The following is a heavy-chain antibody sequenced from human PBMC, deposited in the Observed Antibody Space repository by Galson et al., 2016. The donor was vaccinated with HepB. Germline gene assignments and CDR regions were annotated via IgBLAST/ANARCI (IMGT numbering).Heavy chain of an antibody. CDR3: AKVGDSSWFDS. D-gene: IGHD6-13*01. V-gene: IGHV3-23*01. Sequence: LEWVSALIATSGRTYYADSVKDRFTISRDISKNTLSLHMTSLRVEDTAVYYCAKVGDSSWFDSWGQGTLVTVSS. J-gene: IGHJ5*01. CDR2: LIATSGRT.